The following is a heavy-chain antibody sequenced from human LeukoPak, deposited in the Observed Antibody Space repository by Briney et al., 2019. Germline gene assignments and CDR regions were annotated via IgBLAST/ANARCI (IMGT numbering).Heavy chain of an antibody. CDR3: AKGGGYCSSATCWYYFDS. CDR1: GFTFSTYA. D-gene: IGHD2-2*01. J-gene: IGHJ4*02. CDR2: ISSGGART. Sequence: GGSLRLSCAASGFTFSTYAMSCVRQAPGEGLEWVSAISSGGARTSYADSVEGRFTISRDNSKNTLYLQMNSLRAEDTAVYSCAKGGGYCSSATCWYYFDSWGQGTLVTVSS. V-gene: IGHV3-23*01.